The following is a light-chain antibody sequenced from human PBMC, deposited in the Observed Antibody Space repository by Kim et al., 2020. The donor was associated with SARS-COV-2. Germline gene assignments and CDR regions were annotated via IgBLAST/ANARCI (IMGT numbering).Light chain of an antibody. CDR1: KGITTC. Sequence: SAGGRRTIACRASKGITTCFACYQQKPGRAPDILIYAASTLQSGVSARFSGSGSGTDFTLTISSLQPEDFATYYCLQLDTYGPLTFGPGTKVDVK. CDR2: AAS. V-gene: IGKV1-9*01. CDR3: LQLDTYGPLT. J-gene: IGKJ3*01.